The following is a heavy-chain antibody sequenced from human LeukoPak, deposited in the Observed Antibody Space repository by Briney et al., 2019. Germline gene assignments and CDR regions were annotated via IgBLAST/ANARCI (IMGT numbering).Heavy chain of an antibody. V-gene: IGHV3-30-3*01. D-gene: IGHD5-12*01. CDR3: ARDPTIVATIRNYFDY. Sequence: PGGSLRLSCAASGFTFSSYAMHWVRQAPGKGLEWVAVISYDGSNKYYADSVKGRFTISRDNSKNTLYLQMNSLRAEDTAVYYCARDPTIVATIRNYFDYWGQGTLVTVSS. CDR1: GFTFSSYA. CDR2: ISYDGSNK. J-gene: IGHJ4*02.